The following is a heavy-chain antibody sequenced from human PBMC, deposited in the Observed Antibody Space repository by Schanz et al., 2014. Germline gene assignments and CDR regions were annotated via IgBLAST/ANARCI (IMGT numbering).Heavy chain of an antibody. D-gene: IGHD2-2*01. CDR2: FIPILDVG. Sequence: QVHLVQSGAEVKKPGASVKVSCTASGGTFSSYTISWVRQARGQGLEWVGRFIPILDVGNYAQQFQGRVTFTADKSTSTAYMELSSLRYEDTALYYCARGTMPGTFDIWGQGTMVTVSS. J-gene: IGHJ3*02. CDR1: GGTFSSYT. V-gene: IGHV1-69*09. CDR3: ARGTMPGTFDI.